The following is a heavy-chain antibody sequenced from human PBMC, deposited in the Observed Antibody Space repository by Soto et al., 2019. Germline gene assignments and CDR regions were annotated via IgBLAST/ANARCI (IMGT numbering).Heavy chain of an antibody. CDR3: ARDLDYCSGGSCYPYFDY. D-gene: IGHD2-15*01. CDR1: RYTFTSYA. V-gene: IGHV1-3*01. CDR2: INAGNGNT. Sequence: QVQLVQSGAEVKKPGASVKVSCKASRYTFTSYAMHWMRQATGQRLEWMGWINAGNGNTKYSQKFQGRVTITRNTSASTAYMELRSLRSEDTAVYYCARDLDYCSGGSCYPYFDYWGQGTMVTVSS. J-gene: IGHJ4*02.